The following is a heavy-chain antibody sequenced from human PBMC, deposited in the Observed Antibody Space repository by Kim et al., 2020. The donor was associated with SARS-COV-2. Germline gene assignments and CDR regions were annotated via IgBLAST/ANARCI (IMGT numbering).Heavy chain of an antibody. CDR2: ISYDGSNK. CDR3: AKDALIFGGFIVMGFDS. Sequence: GGSLRLSCAASGFTFSSYGMHWVRQAPGKGLEWVAVISYDGSNKYYADSVKGRFTISRDNSKNTLYLQMNSLRSEDTAVYYCAKDALIFGGFIVMGFDS. CDR1: GFTFSSYG. J-gene: IGHJ4*01. D-gene: IGHD3-16*02. V-gene: IGHV3-30*18.